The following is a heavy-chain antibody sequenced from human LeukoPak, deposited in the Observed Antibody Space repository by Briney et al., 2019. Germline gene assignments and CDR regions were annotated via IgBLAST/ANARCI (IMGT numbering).Heavy chain of an antibody. J-gene: IGHJ4*02. Sequence: KPSETLSLTCTVSGGSISGGTSYWGWIRQPPDKGLEWIGSISHSGTTYYSPSFNSRVTISIDTSKNQFSLKLTSVTATDTAVYHCARHGDRPPPYYFDSWGQGTLVTVSS. CDR2: ISHSGTT. V-gene: IGHV4-39*01. CDR3: ARHGDRPPPYYFDS. CDR1: GGSISGGTSY. D-gene: IGHD2-21*02.